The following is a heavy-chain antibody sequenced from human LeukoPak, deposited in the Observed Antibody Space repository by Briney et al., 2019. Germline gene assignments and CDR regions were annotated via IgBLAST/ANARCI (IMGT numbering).Heavy chain of an antibody. Sequence: GGSLRLSCAASGFTFSSYAMSWVRRAPGKGLEWVSAISGSGGSTYYADSVKGRFTISRDNAKNSLYLQMNSLRAEDTAVYYCARDRVVVVPAEGYYYYYMDVWGKGTTVTVSS. CDR2: ISGSGGST. CDR1: GFTFSSYA. V-gene: IGHV3-23*01. J-gene: IGHJ6*03. CDR3: ARDRVVVVPAEGYYYYYMDV. D-gene: IGHD2-2*01.